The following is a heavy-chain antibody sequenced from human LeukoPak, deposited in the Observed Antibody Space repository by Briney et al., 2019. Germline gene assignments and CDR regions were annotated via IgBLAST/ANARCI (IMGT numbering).Heavy chain of an antibody. J-gene: IGHJ4*02. CDR1: GFTFSSYP. D-gene: IGHD5-12*01. CDR3: ARSYGWLPGGM. CDR2: ISTSGVNT. Sequence: GGSLRLSCAASGFTFSSYPMTWVRQAPGKGLEWVSAISTSGVNTYYADSVKGRFTISRDNSKNTLYLQMNTLRPEDTAVYYCARSYGWLPGGMWGQGTLVTVSS. V-gene: IGHV3-23*01.